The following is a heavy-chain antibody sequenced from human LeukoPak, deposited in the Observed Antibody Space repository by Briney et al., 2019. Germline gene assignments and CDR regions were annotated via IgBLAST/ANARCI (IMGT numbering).Heavy chain of an antibody. J-gene: IGHJ5*01. CDR3: AKRGSSSWYWFDS. V-gene: IGHV3-23*01. CDR2: ISGSDGST. Sequence: GGSLRLSCAASGFTFSSYAMNWVRQAPGKGLEWISGISGSDGSTNYADSVKGRFSSSRDNSKNTLYLQMSSLRAEDTAVYYCAKRGSSSWYWFDSWGQGTLVTVPS. CDR1: GFTFSSYA. D-gene: IGHD6-13*01.